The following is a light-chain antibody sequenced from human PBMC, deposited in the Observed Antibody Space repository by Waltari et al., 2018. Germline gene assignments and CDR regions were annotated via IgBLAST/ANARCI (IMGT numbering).Light chain of an antibody. CDR3: SSYTSSSTWV. V-gene: IGLV2-14*01. CDR2: DVS. CDR1: SSDVGGYNY. J-gene: IGLJ3*02. Sequence: QSALTQPASVSGSPGQSITISCTGPSSDVGGYNYVSWYQQHPGKAPKLMIYDVSKRPSGVSNRFSGSKSGNTASLIISGLQAEDEADYYCSSYTSSSTWVFGGGTKLTVL.